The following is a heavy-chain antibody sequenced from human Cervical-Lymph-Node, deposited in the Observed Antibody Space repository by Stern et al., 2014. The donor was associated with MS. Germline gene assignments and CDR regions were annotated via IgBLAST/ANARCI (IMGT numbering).Heavy chain of an antibody. D-gene: IGHD2-8*02. V-gene: IGHV4-39*01. CDR2: FYYGWPT. CDR3: AKHACTGAACPFDL. J-gene: IGHJ4*02. CDR1: GDSISSYTHY. Sequence: QVQLQESGPGLVKPSETLSLTCAVSGDSISSYTHYWAWIRPPPGNGLEWIGRFYYGWPTYYTPSIKCPVSIAVDTSMNPFSLGLNSVTAADTAVYYCAKHACTGAACPFDLWGQGTLVTVSS.